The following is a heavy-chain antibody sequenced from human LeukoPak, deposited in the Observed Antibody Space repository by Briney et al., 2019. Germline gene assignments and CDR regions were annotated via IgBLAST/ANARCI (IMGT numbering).Heavy chain of an antibody. J-gene: IGHJ4*02. D-gene: IGHD1-26*01. Sequence: ASVKVSCKASGYSFTSYGNSWLRQAPGPPLEGIGWISAYNVNTNYPQKLQARVTMTTDTSPIPAYMELGSLSSDDPTLYYCARDGATGCDYWGQGTLVTVSS. CDR2: ISAYNVNT. V-gene: IGHV1-18*01. CDR3: ARDGATGCDY. CDR1: GYSFTSYG.